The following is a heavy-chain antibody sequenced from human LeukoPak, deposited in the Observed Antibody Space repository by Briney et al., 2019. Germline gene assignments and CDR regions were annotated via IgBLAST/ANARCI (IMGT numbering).Heavy chain of an antibody. CDR1: GFTFSSYG. V-gene: IGHV3-23*01. Sequence: GGSLRPSCAASGFTFSSYGMSWVRQAPGKGLEWVSGISGGGGRTYYADSVKGRFTISRDNSKNTLYLQMNSLRAEDTAVYYCAKGGLLVASFDYWGQGTLVTVSS. D-gene: IGHD5-12*01. J-gene: IGHJ4*02. CDR3: AKGGLLVASFDY. CDR2: ISGGGGRT.